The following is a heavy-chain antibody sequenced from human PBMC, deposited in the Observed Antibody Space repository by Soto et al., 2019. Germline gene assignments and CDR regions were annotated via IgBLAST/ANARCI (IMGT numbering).Heavy chain of an antibody. Sequence: LVMMSVTWSVAGGSISSYYWSWIRQPPGKGLEWIGYIYYSGSTNYNPSLKSRVTISVDTSKNQFSLKLSSVTAADTAVYFCARDGWFGELSGYYYYYMDVWGKGTTVTVSS. CDR2: IYYSGST. J-gene: IGHJ6*03. CDR3: ARDGWFGELSGYYYYYMDV. V-gene: IGHV4-59*01. CDR1: GGSISSYY. D-gene: IGHD3-10*01.